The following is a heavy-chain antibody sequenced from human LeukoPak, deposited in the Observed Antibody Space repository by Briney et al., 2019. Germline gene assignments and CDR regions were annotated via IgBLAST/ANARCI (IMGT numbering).Heavy chain of an antibody. CDR2: IHTSGTT. J-gene: IGHJ4*02. CDR1: GGSITFYY. Sequence: SETLSLTCSVSGGSITFYYWNWIRKPAGKGLEWIGRIHTSGTTNYNPSLKRRVTISIDTSQKKFSLNLTSVTAADTAVYYCASSSWKKTFDYWGQGALVTVSS. V-gene: IGHV4-4*07. CDR3: ASSSWKKTFDY. D-gene: IGHD1-1*01.